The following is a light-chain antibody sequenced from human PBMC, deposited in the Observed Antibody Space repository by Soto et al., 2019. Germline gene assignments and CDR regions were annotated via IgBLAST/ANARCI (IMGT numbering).Light chain of an antibody. CDR2: KTS. V-gene: IGKV1-5*03. CDR1: QSGSRW. Sequence: DIQKTQFPSTLSASVGDRDTITCRASQSGSRWLAWYQQKPGKVPKLLIYKTSTLESGVPSRFSGSGSGTEFTLTISSLQPDDFATYYCQQYKSNPLTFGGGTKVEIK. CDR3: QQYKSNPLT. J-gene: IGKJ4*01.